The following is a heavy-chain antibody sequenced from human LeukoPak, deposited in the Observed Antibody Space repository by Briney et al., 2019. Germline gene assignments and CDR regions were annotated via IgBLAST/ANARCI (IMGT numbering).Heavy chain of an antibody. CDR3: ARHSGDFDY. CDR1: GDSISSYY. J-gene: IGHJ4*02. Sequence: ETLSLTCTVSGDSISSYYWSWIRQPPGKGLEWIGHVHYSGSTNYNPSLKSRVTISVDTSKNQFSLKLSSVTAADTAVYYCARHSGDFDYWGQGTLVTVSS. CDR2: VHYSGST. D-gene: IGHD6-25*01. V-gene: IGHV4-59*08.